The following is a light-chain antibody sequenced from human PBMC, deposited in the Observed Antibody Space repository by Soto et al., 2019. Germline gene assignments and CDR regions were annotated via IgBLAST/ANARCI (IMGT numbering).Light chain of an antibody. CDR2: DVS. Sequence: DIQMTQSPSTLSASVGDRVTITCRASQSTSSWLAWYQQKPGKAPKVLIYDVSSLESGVPSRFSGSGSGTEFTLTINSLQPDDFATYYCQQYNTYSGTFGQGT. CDR3: QQYNTYSGT. CDR1: QSTSSW. J-gene: IGKJ1*01. V-gene: IGKV1-5*01.